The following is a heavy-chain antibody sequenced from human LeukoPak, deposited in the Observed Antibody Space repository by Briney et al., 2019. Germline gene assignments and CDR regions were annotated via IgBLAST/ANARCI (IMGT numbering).Heavy chain of an antibody. CDR3: ARGAPSGARFEVPYYYYYMDV. Sequence: ASVKVSCKASSYTFTSYGISWVRQAPGQGLEWMGWISAYNGNTNYAQKLQGRVTMTTDTSTSTAYMELRSLRSDDTAVYYCARGAPSGARFEVPYYYYYMDVWGKGTTVTVSS. CDR1: SYTFTSYG. V-gene: IGHV1-18*01. CDR2: ISAYNGNT. D-gene: IGHD3-3*01. J-gene: IGHJ6*03.